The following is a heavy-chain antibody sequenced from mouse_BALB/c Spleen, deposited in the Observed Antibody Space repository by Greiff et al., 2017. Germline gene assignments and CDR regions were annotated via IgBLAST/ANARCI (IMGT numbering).Heavy chain of an antibody. CDR3: ARAGGNPYYFDY. CDR2: IYPGDGDT. V-gene: IGHV1-87*01. CDR1: GYTFTSYW. D-gene: IGHD1-1*02. J-gene: IGHJ2*01. Sequence: QVHVKQSGAELARPGASVKLSCTASGYTFTSYWMQWVKQRPGQGLEWIGAIYPGDGDTRYTQKFKGKATLTADKSSSTAYMQLSSLASEDSAVYYCARAGGNPYYFDYWGQGTTRT.